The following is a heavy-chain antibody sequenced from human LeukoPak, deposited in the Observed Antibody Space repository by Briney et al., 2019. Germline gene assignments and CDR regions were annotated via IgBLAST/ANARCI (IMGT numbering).Heavy chain of an antibody. V-gene: IGHV3-21*01. J-gene: IGHJ4*02. CDR3: ARDLGGYGDYGTNFDY. CDR1: GFSFSSYG. CDR2: ISSSSSYI. D-gene: IGHD4-17*01. Sequence: GGSLRLSCAASGFSFSSYGMNWVRQAPGKGLEWVSSISSSSSYIYYADSVKGRFTISRDNAKNSLYLQMNSLRAEDTAVYYCARDLGGYGDYGTNFDYWGQGTLVTVSS.